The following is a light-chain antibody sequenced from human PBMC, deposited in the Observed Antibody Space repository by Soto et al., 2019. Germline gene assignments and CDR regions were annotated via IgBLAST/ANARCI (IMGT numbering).Light chain of an antibody. V-gene: IGLV2-14*01. CDR1: NSDVGGYSY. J-gene: IGLJ3*02. Sequence: QSALTQPASVSVSPGQSLTISCTGTNSDVGGYSYVSWYQQDPGKAPKLMICEVTNRPSGVSSRFSGSKSGNTASLTISGLQVEDEATYYCSSYTSRSTWVFGGGTKVTVL. CDR3: SSYTSRSTWV. CDR2: EVT.